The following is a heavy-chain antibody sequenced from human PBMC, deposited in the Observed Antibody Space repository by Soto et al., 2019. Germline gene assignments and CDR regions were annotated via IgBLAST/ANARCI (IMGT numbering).Heavy chain of an antibody. CDR1: GGSFSGYY. J-gene: IGHJ5*02. V-gene: IGHV4-34*01. CDR2: ISHSGST. CDR3: ARASRFDP. Sequence: QVQLQQWGAGLLKPSETLSLTCAVYGGSFSGYYWNWIRQPPGKGLEWIGEISHSGSTKYNPSLKSRVTISVDTSKNQFSLKVISVTAADTAVYYCARASRFDPWGQGTLVTVSS.